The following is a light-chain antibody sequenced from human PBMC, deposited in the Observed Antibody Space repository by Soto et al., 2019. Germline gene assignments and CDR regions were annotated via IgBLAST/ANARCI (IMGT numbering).Light chain of an antibody. CDR1: SSDVGGYNY. CDR2: EVF. J-gene: IGLJ2*01. V-gene: IGLV2-14*03. CDR3: YSYTPTSTFV. Sequence: QSALTQPASVSGSPGQSITISCTGTSSDVGGYNYVSWYQQHPGKVPKLMIYEVFRRPSGIADRFSGSKSGNTASLTISGLQVEDEADYYCYSYTPTSTFVFGGGTKLTVL.